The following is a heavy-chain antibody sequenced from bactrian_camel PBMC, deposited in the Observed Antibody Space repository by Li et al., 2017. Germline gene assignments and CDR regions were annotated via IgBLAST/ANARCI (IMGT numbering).Heavy chain of an antibody. CDR1: GYTSTTSC. J-gene: IGHJ4*01. CDR3: AAGWTVIPGAACEYKS. Sequence: VQLVESGGGSVQAGESRRLSCVTSGYTSTTSCVAWVRQAPGKQREGVAAISTGGGSTYYADSVKGRFTISQDNAKNTLYLQMNSLKPEDTAMYYCAAGWTVIPGAACEYKSWGRGTQVTVS. D-gene: IGHD5*01. V-gene: IGHV3S1*01. CDR2: ISTGGGST.